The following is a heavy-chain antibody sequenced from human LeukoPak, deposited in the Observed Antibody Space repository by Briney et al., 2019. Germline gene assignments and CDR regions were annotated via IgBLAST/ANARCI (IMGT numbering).Heavy chain of an antibody. CDR3: ARDRQRGIHDAFDI. Sequence: SETLPLTCTVSGGSISSYYWSWIRQPPGKGLEWIGYIYYSGSTNYNPSLKSRVTISVDTSKNQFSLKLSSVTAADTAVYYCARDRQRGIHDAFDIWGQGTMVTVSS. CDR2: IYYSGST. D-gene: IGHD3-16*01. CDR1: GGSISSYY. J-gene: IGHJ3*02. V-gene: IGHV4-59*01.